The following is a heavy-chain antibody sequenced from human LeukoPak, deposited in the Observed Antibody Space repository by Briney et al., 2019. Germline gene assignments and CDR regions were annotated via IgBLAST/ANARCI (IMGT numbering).Heavy chain of an antibody. CDR1: GYIFTSNY. V-gene: IGHV1-18*04. CDR2: ISAYNGNT. D-gene: IGHD1-14*01. CDR3: ARDRGTHYGMDV. Sequence: ASVKVSCKASGYIFTSNYIHWVRQAPGQGLEWMGWISAYNGNTNYAQKLQGRVTMTTDTSTSTAYMELRSLRSDDAAVYYCARDRGTHYGMDVWGQGTTVTVSS. J-gene: IGHJ6*02.